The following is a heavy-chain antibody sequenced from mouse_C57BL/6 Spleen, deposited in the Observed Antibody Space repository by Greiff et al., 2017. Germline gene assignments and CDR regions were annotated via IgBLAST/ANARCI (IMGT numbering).Heavy chain of an antibody. V-gene: IGHV1-55*01. Sequence: QVQLKQPGAELVKPGASVKMSCKASGYTFTSYWITWVKQRPGQGLEWIGDIFPGSGSTNYNEKFKSKATLTVDTSSSTAYMQLSSLTSEDSAVYYCAETGPYAMDYWGQGTSVTVSS. CDR3: AETGPYAMDY. J-gene: IGHJ4*01. CDR2: IFPGSGST. D-gene: IGHD4-1*01. CDR1: GYTFTSYW.